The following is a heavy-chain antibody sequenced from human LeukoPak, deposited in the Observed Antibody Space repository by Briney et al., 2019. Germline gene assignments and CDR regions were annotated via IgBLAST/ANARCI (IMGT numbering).Heavy chain of an antibody. CDR1: GFTFDDYA. CDR3: AKDIMPMVRGPHMDV. CDR2: ISWDGGST. Sequence: GGSLRLSCAASGFTFDDYAMHWVRQAPGKGLEWVSLISWDGGSTYYADSVKGRFTISRDNSKNSLYLQMNSLRAEDTALYYCAKDIMPMVRGPHMDVWGKGTTVTVSS. J-gene: IGHJ6*03. V-gene: IGHV3-43D*03. D-gene: IGHD3-10*01.